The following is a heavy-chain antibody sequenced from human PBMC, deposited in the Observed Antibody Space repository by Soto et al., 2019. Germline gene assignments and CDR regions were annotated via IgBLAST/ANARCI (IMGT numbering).Heavy chain of an antibody. J-gene: IGHJ6*02. V-gene: IGHV1-2*04. CDR3: ARVGGGLASLGYYGMDV. CDR1: GYTFIGYY. Sequence: ASVKVSCKASGYTFIGYYIHWVRQAPGQGLEGMGWINPNSGGTNYAKRFQGWVTMTRDRSHSTAYMELSRLKSDDTAVYYCARVGGGLASLGYYGMDVWGQGTTVTVSS. CDR2: INPNSGGT. D-gene: IGHD3-10*01.